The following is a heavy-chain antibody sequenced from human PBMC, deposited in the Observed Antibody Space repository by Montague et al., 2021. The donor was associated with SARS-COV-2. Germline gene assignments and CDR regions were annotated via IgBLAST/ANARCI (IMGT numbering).Heavy chain of an antibody. J-gene: IGHJ4*02. Sequence: SETLSLTCTVSGSISGYYWTWIRQSAGKGLEWIGRISSSGGIAYXASLKSRVTMSLDTSKIQLSLKLSSVTAADTAVYYCARQYIGYNRRFDYWGQGALVTVSP. CDR2: ISSSGGI. CDR3: ARQYIGYNRRFDY. CDR1: GSISGYY. D-gene: IGHD5-12*01. V-gene: IGHV4-4*07.